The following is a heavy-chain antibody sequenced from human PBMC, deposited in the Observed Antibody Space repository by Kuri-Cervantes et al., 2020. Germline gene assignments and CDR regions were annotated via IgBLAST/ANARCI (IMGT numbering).Heavy chain of an antibody. Sequence: TLSLTCTVSGGSISSSSYYWGWIRQPPGKALEWLARIDWDDDKFYSTSLKTRLTISKDTSKNQVVLTMTNMDPVDTATYYCARELVPDAFDIWGQGTMVTVSS. CDR3: ARELVPDAFDI. CDR2: IDWDDDK. V-gene: IGHV2-70*16. CDR1: GGSISSSSYY. D-gene: IGHD6-6*01. J-gene: IGHJ3*02.